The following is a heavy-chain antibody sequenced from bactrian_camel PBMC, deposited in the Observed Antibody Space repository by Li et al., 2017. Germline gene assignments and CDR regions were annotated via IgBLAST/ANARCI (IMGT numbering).Heavy chain of an antibody. CDR2: ISWSDGTT. Sequence: HVQLVESGGGLVQAGGSLSLSCTVSGLELDARAMAWFRQARGKEREGTACISWSDGTTHYADSVKGRLTVSRDNAKNTLYLQITSLKAEDTAMYYCAVGRYGDRWSGECAADEFLYWGQGTQVTVS. D-gene: IGHD6*01. V-gene: IGHV3S60*01. J-gene: IGHJ4*01. CDR3: AVGRYGDRWSGECAADEFLY. CDR1: GLELDARA.